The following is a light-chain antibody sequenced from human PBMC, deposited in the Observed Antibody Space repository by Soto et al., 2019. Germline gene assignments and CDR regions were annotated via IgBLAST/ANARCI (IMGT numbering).Light chain of an antibody. V-gene: IGLV1-44*01. CDR3: AAWDDSLNGREV. Sequence: QSVLTQPPSASGTPGQRVTISCSGSSSNIGSNSVNWYQQLPGAAPKLLIYSNNQRPSGVPDRFSGSKSGTSASLAISGLQSEDEADYYCAAWDDSLNGREVLGTGTKLTVL. CDR2: SNN. J-gene: IGLJ1*01. CDR1: SSNIGSNS.